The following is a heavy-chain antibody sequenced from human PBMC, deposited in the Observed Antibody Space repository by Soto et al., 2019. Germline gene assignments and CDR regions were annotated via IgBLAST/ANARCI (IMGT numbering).Heavy chain of an antibody. CDR3: ARHRAVAGTLDP. J-gene: IGHJ5*02. Sequence: SDTLSLTCPVSGGAIRSSLSCLCWILQPPVKGLEWIGSIYYSGSTYYNPSLKSRVTISVDTSKNQFSLKLSSVTAADTAVYYCARHRAVAGTLDPWGQGTLVTVSS. CDR1: GGAIRSSLSC. V-gene: IGHV4-39*01. CDR2: IYYSGST. D-gene: IGHD6-19*01.